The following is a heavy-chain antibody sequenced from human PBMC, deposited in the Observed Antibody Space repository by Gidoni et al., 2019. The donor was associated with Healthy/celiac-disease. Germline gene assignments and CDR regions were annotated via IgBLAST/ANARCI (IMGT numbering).Heavy chain of an antibody. V-gene: IGHV1-69*06. D-gene: IGHD4-17*01. J-gene: IGHJ4*02. Sequence: QEQLVQAGAEVKKPGSSVKVSCKAAGGTFSSYASGWVRQAPGQGLEWRGGIIPIFRTANYAQTFPVSFTITADKSTSTAYMALSILRSEDTAVYYCARLYDYGDAGGDYWGQGTLVTVSS. CDR2: IIPIFRTA. CDR3: ARLYDYGDAGGDY. CDR1: GGTFSSYA.